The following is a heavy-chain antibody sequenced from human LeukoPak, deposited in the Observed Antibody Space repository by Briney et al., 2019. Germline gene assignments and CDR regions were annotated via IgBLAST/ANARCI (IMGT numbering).Heavy chain of an antibody. CDR3: ARLKYQLLFRSPSFDY. Sequence: SETLSPTCTVSGGSISSSSYYWGWIRQPPGKGLAWIGEINHSGSTNYNPSLKSRVTISVDTSKNQFSLKLSSVTAADTAVYYCARLKYQLLFRSPSFDYWGQGTLVTVSS. J-gene: IGHJ4*02. CDR2: INHSGST. V-gene: IGHV4-39*07. D-gene: IGHD2-2*01. CDR1: GGSISSSSYY.